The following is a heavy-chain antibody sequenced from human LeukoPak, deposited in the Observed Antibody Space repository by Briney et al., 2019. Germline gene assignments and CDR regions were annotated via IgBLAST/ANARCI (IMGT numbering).Heavy chain of an antibody. CDR3: AREALAVTGTDDAFDI. D-gene: IGHD6-19*01. CDR1: GFTFSCYG. V-gene: IGHV3-30*02. J-gene: IGHJ3*02. CDR2: IRHDGSNK. Sequence: PGGSLRLSCAASGFTFSCYGMHWVRQAPGKGLEWVAFIRHDGSNKYYADSVKGRFTISRDNSKNTLYLQMNSLRTEDTAVYYCAREALAVTGTDDAFDIWGQGTMVTVSS.